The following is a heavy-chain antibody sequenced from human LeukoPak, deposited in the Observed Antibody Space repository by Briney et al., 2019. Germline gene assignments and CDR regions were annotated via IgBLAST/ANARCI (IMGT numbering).Heavy chain of an antibody. CDR2: ISGSGGRT. Sequence: GGPLRLSCAASGFIFTNYAMSWVRQAPGKGLEWVSAISGSGGRTYYADSVKGRFTISRDNSKNTLLLQMNSLRAEDTAVYYCARAGYCTNGVCPYFDYWGQGTLVTVSS. CDR3: ARAGYCTNGVCPYFDY. D-gene: IGHD2-8*01. CDR1: GFIFTNYA. V-gene: IGHV3-23*01. J-gene: IGHJ4*02.